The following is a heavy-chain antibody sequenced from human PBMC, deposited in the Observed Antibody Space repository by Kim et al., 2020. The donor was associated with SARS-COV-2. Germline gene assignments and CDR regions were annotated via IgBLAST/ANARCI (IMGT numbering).Heavy chain of an antibody. Sequence: SETLSLTCTVSGGSISSGGYYWSWIRQHPGKGLEWIGYIYYSGSTYYNPSLKSRVTISVDTSKNQFSLKLSSVTAADTAVYYCARYRDGSGSYYTGHWFGPWGQGTLVTVSS. CDR1: GGSISSGGYY. D-gene: IGHD3-10*01. CDR3: ARYRDGSGSYYTGHWFGP. J-gene: IGHJ5*02. CDR2: IYYSGST. V-gene: IGHV4-31*03.